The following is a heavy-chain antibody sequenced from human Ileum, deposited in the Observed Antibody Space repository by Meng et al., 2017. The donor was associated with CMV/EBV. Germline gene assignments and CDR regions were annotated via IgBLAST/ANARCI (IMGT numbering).Heavy chain of an antibody. CDR2: INHSGST. CDR3: ARGPNGFDP. J-gene: IGHJ5*02. Sequence: LSLTCAVYGGSFSGYYWSWIRQPPGKGLEWIGEINHSGSTNYNPSLKSRVTISVDTSKNQFSLKLSSVTAADTAVYYCARGPNGFDPWGQGTLVTVSS. CDR1: GGSFSGYY. V-gene: IGHV4-34*01.